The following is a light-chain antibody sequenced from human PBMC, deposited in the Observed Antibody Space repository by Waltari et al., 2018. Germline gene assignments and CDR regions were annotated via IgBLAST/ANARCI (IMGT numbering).Light chain of an antibody. J-gene: IGKJ1*01. CDR3: QQSRDTPRA. Sequence: DIRLTQSPSSLSASAGDRVTITCRASQSIRSFLNWYQQKPGKAPKLLIYDTFKLQSGVPPRFSGSGSGTDFTLTINSLQPDDFATYYCQQSRDTPRAFGQGTMVEIK. CDR2: DTF. CDR1: QSIRSF. V-gene: IGKV1-39*01.